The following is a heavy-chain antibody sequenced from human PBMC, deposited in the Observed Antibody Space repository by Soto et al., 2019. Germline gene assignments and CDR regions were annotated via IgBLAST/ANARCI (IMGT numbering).Heavy chain of an antibody. J-gene: IGHJ5*02. Sequence: SETLSLTCTVSGGSISSSSYYWGWIRQPPGKGLEWIGSIYYSGSTYYNPSLKSRVTISVDTSKNQFSLKLSSVTAADTAVYYCARHCSGGSCYSGPFRLDPWGQGTLVTVSS. CDR3: ARHCSGGSCYSGPFRLDP. D-gene: IGHD2-15*01. CDR1: GGSISSSSYY. CDR2: IYYSGST. V-gene: IGHV4-39*01.